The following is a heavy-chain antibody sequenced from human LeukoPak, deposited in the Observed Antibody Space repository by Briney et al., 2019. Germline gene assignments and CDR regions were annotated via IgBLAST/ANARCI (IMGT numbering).Heavy chain of an antibody. Sequence: SETLSLTCTVSGGSISSDRFYWPWVRQPAGKGREWIGRIKSSNTNYNPSLKSRLSISLDTSTNQFSLKLSSLTAADTAVYYCARVPDWTYVPDYWGQGTLVTVSS. CDR3: ARVPDWTYVPDY. J-gene: IGHJ4*02. D-gene: IGHD3-16*01. CDR1: GGSISSDRFY. V-gene: IGHV4-61*02. CDR2: IKSSNT.